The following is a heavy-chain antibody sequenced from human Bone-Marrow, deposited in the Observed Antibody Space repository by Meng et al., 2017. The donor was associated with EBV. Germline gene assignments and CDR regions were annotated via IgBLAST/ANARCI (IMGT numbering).Heavy chain of an antibody. Sequence: QGQLVQSGAEVRKPGASGKVSCKASGYTFTSYGISWVRQAPGQGLEWMGWISAYNGNTNYAQKFQGRVTITADESTSTAYMELSSLRSEDTAVYYCARDIVVVPAARGWFDPWGQGTLVTVSS. CDR3: ARDIVVVPAARGWFDP. CDR1: GYTFTSYG. D-gene: IGHD2-2*01. CDR2: ISAYNGNT. V-gene: IGHV1-18*01. J-gene: IGHJ5*02.